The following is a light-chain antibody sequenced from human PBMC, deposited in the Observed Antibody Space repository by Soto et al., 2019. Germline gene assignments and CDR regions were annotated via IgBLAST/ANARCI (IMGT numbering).Light chain of an antibody. J-gene: IGKJ2*01. Sequence: EIVLTQSPGTLSLSPGERATPSCRASQSVSSNYLAWYQQRPGQAPRLLIYDASSRATGVPDRFSGSGSGTDFTLTISRLEPEDFATYYCQQSHTTPYTFGQGTKLEI. CDR3: QQSHTTPYT. V-gene: IGKV3D-20*02. CDR1: QSVSSNY. CDR2: DAS.